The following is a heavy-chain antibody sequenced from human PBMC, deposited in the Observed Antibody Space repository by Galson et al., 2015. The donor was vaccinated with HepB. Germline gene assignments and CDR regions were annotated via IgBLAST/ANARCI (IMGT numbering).Heavy chain of an antibody. J-gene: IGHJ4*02. D-gene: IGHD6-19*01. CDR1: GGSVSSSDYY. CDR2: VYQGGIT. CDR3: ASREDRLRNTGWHRSRIFDS. Sequence: SETLSLTCSVSGGSVSSSDYYWGWIRQPPGKGLEWVGSVYQGGITYYNPSLKSRVTISVDTSNNQFSLNLTSVTAADTALYFCASREDRLRNTGWHRSRIFDSWGQGTLVTVSS. V-gene: IGHV4-39*01.